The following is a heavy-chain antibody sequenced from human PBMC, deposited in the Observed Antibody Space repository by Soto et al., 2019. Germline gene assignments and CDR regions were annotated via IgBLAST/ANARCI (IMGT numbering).Heavy chain of an antibody. J-gene: IGHJ6*02. D-gene: IGHD5-12*01. CDR3: AKDIGVSSPATTGYYGMDV. CDR2: ICWDGGSK. CDR1: GFSFSSYG. Sequence: GGSLRLSCAASGFSFSSYGMHWVRQAPGKGLEWVAVICWDGGSKYYADSVKGRFTISRDNSKNSLYLQMNSLRTEDTALYYCAKDIGVSSPATTGYYGMDVWGQGTTVTVSS. V-gene: IGHV3-43*02.